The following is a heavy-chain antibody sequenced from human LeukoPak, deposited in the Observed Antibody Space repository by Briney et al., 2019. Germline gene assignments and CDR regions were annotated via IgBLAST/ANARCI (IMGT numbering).Heavy chain of an antibody. CDR1: GFAFSGSA. CDR2: IRSKANSYAA. CDR3: TRFKPCTGSYYDALDI. V-gene: IGHV3-73*01. D-gene: IGHD1-26*01. Sequence: AGSLRLSCAASGFAFSGSAMQWVRQAAGKGLEWVGRIRSKANSYAAAYAASVKGRFTISRDDSRNTAYLQMNSLKTEDTAVYYCTRFKPCTGSYYDALDIWGQGTMVTVSS. J-gene: IGHJ3*02.